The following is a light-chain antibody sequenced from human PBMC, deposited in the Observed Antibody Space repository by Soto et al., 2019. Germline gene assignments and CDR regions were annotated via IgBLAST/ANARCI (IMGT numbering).Light chain of an antibody. CDR1: QSVPTN. V-gene: IGKV3-15*01. CDR3: QEFNNWPPWT. Sequence: EIVLTQSPATLSLSPGERATLSCRASQSVPTNLAWYQQKPGQAPRLLIYGATTRATGIPPRFSGSGSGEKFTPTIRRLQSEEFSVYYCQEFNNWPPWTFGQGTKVDIK. CDR2: GAT. J-gene: IGKJ1*01.